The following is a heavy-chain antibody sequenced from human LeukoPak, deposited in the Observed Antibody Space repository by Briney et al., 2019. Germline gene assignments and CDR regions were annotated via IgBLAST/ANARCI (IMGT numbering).Heavy chain of an antibody. CDR1: GFTFSSYA. J-gene: IGHJ4*02. Sequence: GGSLRLSCAASGFTFSSYAMSWVRQAPGKGLEWVSCISSSSSTIYYADSVKGRFTISRDNAKNSLYLQMNSLRAEDTAVYYCARDSIVGAFFDYWGQGTLVTVSS. CDR2: ISSSSSTI. V-gene: IGHV3-48*04. D-gene: IGHD1-26*01. CDR3: ARDSIVGAFFDY.